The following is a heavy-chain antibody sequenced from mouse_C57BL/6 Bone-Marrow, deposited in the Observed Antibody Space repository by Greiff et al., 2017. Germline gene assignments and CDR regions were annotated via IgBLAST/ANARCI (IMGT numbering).Heavy chain of an antibody. CDR1: GFTFKNTY. Sequence: VQLQQSVAELVRPGASVKLSCTASGFTFKNTYMHWVKQRPEQGLEWIGRIDPANGNTKYAPKFQGKATITADTSSNTAYLQLSSLTSEDPAIYYCASRGAMDYWGQGTSVTVSS. CDR2: IDPANGNT. J-gene: IGHJ4*01. CDR3: ASRGAMDY. V-gene: IGHV14-3*01. D-gene: IGHD3-1*01.